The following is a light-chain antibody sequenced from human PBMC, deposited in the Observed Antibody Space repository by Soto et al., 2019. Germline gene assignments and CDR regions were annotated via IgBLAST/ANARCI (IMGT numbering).Light chain of an antibody. CDR2: RNN. V-gene: IGLV1-47*01. J-gene: IGLJ1*01. CDR1: TSNIGSNY. CDR3: ATWDDSLNGFYV. Sequence: VLTQPPSASGTPGQGFTISCSGSTSNIGSNYVYWYQQLPGTAPKLLIYRNNQRPSGVPDRFSGSKSGTSASLAISGLRSDDEADYFCATWDDSLNGFYVFGTGTRSPS.